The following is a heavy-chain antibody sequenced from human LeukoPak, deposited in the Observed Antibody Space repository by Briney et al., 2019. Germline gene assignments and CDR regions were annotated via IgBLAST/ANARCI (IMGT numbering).Heavy chain of an antibody. CDR1: GYTFTTYY. CDR3: ARDGETTVVTPRYFDY. D-gene: IGHD4-23*01. J-gene: IGHJ4*02. Sequence: GASVKASCKASGYTFTTYYMHWVRQAPGQGLEWMGIINPSGGSTSYAQKFQGRVTMTRDTSTSTVYMELSSLRSEDTAVYYCARDGETTVVTPRYFDYWGQGTLVTVSS. CDR2: INPSGGST. V-gene: IGHV1-46*01.